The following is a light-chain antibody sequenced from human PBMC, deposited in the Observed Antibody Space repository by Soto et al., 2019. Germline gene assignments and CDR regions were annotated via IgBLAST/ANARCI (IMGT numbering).Light chain of an antibody. J-gene: IGKJ4*01. CDR1: QSVSSN. V-gene: IGKV3-15*01. CDR3: QQYNNWPQLT. Sequence: EIVMTQSPATLSVSPGERDTLSCRASQSVSSNLAWYQQKPGQAPRLLIYGASTRATGIPARFSGSGSGTEFTLTISSLQSEDFAVYYCQQYNNWPQLTFGGGTKVEIK. CDR2: GAS.